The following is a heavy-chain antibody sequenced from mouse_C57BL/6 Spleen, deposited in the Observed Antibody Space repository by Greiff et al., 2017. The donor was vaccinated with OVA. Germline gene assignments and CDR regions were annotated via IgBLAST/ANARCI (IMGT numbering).Heavy chain of an antibody. J-gene: IGHJ2*01. CDR1: GYTFTGYW. CDR2: ILPGSGST. Sequence: VQGVESGAELMKPGASVKLSCKATGYTFTGYWIEWVKQRPGHGLEWIGEILPGSGSTNYNEKFKGKATFTADTSSNTAYMQLSSLTTEDSAIYYCARYSRITTVAYYFDYWGQGTTLTVSS. D-gene: IGHD1-1*01. CDR3: ARYSRITTVAYYFDY. V-gene: IGHV1-9*01.